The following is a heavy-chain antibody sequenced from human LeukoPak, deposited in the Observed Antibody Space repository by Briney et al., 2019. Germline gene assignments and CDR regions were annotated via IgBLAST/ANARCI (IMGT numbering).Heavy chain of an antibody. CDR2: IYSGGST. CDR3: ARLVSSGWFFGHIDY. D-gene: IGHD6-19*01. Sequence: GGSLRLSCAASGFTFSDYYMSWVRQAPGKGLEWVSVIYSGGSTYYADSVKGRFTISRDNSKNTLYLQMNSLRAEDTAVYYCARLVSSGWFFGHIDYWGQGTLVTVSS. V-gene: IGHV3-66*04. CDR1: GFTFSDYY. J-gene: IGHJ4*02.